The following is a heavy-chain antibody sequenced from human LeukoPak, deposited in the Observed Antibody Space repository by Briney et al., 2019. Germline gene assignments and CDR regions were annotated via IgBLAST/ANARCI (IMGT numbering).Heavy chain of an antibody. D-gene: IGHD6-13*01. CDR3: AKDRAAAGRFPWN. CDR1: GFTFDTYS. J-gene: IGHJ4*02. Sequence: GGSLRLSCAASGFTFDTYSMNWVRQTPGKGLEWLSYISRSGGTIYYADSVKGRFTISRDNAKNSLYLQMNSLRAEDTAVYYCAKDRAAAGRFPWNWGQGTLVTVSS. CDR2: ISRSGGTI. V-gene: IGHV3-48*01.